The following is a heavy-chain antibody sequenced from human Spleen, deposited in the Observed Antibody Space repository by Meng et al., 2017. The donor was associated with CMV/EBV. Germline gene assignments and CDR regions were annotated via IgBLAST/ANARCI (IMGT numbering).Heavy chain of an antibody. V-gene: IGHV3-30*02. CDR3: PRGEKKWDLQALRGGMDV. CDR1: GFTFNHYG. J-gene: IGHJ6*02. Sequence: GESLKISCAASGFTFNHYGMHWVRQAPGKGLEWVTFIRFDGSNKYYADSVKGRFTISRDNSKNTLYLQMNSLRAEDTAVYYCPRGEKKWDLQALRGGMDVWGQGTTVTVSS. D-gene: IGHD1-26*01. CDR2: IRFDGSNK.